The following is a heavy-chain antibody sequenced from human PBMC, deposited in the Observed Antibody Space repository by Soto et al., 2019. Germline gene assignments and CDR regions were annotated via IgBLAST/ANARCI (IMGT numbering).Heavy chain of an antibody. J-gene: IGHJ5*02. Sequence: ASVKVSCKASGGTFSSYAISWVRQAPGQGLEWMGGIIPIFGTANYAQKFQGRVTITADESTSTAYMELSSLRSEDTAVYYCARRRITYYYGSGSYFGKYNWFDPWGQGTLVTVSS. V-gene: IGHV1-69*13. D-gene: IGHD3-10*01. CDR1: GGTFSSYA. CDR3: ARRRITYYYGSGSYFGKYNWFDP. CDR2: IIPIFGTA.